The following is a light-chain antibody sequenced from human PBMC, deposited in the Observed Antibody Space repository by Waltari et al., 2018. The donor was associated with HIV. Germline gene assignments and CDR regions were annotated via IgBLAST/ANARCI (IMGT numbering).Light chain of an antibody. J-gene: IGLJ3*02. CDR2: GNN. CDR3: QSYDNRLRGV. CDR1: TFHLGHRHA. V-gene: IGLV1-40*01. Sequence: HSVLTPPPSVSAAPGHRVRIPCTVTTFHLGHRHALPWDQHSPGTAPKLPIFGNNTRPSGVPDRFSGSKSGSSASLAITGLQAEDEADYYCQSYDNRLRGVFGGGTKVTVL.